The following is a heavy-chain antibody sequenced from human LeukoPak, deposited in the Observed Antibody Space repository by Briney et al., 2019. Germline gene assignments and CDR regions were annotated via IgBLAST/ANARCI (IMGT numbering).Heavy chain of an antibody. V-gene: IGHV1-18*01. J-gene: IGHJ4*02. D-gene: IGHD3-10*01. CDR2: ISVYNGNT. Sequence: ASVKVSCKASGYTFSSYGITWVRQAPGQGLEWMGWISVYNGNTKSAQNLQGRVIMTTDTSTNTAHMELRSLGSDDTAVYYCARIASDGSGTNHYWGQGTQVIVSS. CDR1: GYTFSSYG. CDR3: ARIASDGSGTNHY.